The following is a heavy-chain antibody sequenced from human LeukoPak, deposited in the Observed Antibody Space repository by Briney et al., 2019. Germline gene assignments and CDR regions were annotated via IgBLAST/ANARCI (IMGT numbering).Heavy chain of an antibody. CDR1: GYRFSDSY. CDR3: VTAYDQ. CDR2: INPSSGDT. Sequence: GASVKVSCKASGYRFSDSYIHWVRQAPGHGLEWMGWINPSSGDTKYARMFQGRVTMTTGAAISTAYMELSGLTSADTAIYFCVTAYDQWGQETLVTVSS. V-gene: IGHV1-2*02. J-gene: IGHJ5*02.